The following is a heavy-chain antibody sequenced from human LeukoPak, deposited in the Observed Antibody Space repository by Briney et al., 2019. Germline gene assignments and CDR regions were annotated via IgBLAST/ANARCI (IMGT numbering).Heavy chain of an antibody. J-gene: IGHJ4*02. D-gene: IGHD2-2*01. CDR3: ARENCSSTSCYGWFDY. CDR2: INPNSGGT. V-gene: IGHV1-2*06. Sequence: ASVKVSCKASGYTFTGYCMHWVRQAPGQGLEWMGRINPNSGGTNYAQKFQGRVTMTRDTSISTAYMELSRLRSDDTAVYYCARENCSSTSCYGWFDYWGQGTLVTVSS. CDR1: GYTFTGYC.